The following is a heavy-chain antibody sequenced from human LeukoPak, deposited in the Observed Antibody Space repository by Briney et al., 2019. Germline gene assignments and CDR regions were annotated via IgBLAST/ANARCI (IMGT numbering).Heavy chain of an antibody. Sequence: SETLSLTCTVSGGSVSSGSYFWSWIRQPPGKRLEWLGYIYYSGSTNYTPSLKSRVTISVDTSRNQFSLKLSSVTAADTAVYYCARDRLYRGYSYGFDYWGQGTLVTVSS. J-gene: IGHJ4*02. CDR1: GGSVSSGSYF. CDR3: ARDRLYRGYSYGFDY. V-gene: IGHV4-61*01. D-gene: IGHD5-18*01. CDR2: IYYSGST.